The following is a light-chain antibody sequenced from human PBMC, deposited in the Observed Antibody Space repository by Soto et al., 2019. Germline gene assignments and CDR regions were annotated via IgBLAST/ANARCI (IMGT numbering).Light chain of an antibody. V-gene: IGKV1-5*03. CDR1: QTISSW. CDR2: KTS. CDR3: QQYNSFSLT. J-gene: IGKJ4*01. Sequence: DIQMTHSPSTLSASVGDRVTITCRASQTISSWLAWYQQKPGKAPKLLIYKTSNLQSGVPSRFSGSGSGTEFSLTISSLQPDDFATYYCQQYNSFSLTFGGGTKVDIK.